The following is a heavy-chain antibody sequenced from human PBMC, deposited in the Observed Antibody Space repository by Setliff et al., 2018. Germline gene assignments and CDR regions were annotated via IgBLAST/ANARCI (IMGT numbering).Heavy chain of an antibody. D-gene: IGHD1-26*01. V-gene: IGHV3-23*01. CDR2: ISGTGGST. CDR3: ARDRGSGSYFLRYFDY. Sequence: GGSLRLSCAASGFTFSSYAMSWVRQAPGKGLEWVSGISGTGGSTYYADSVKGRFTISRDNSKNTLYLQMNSLRAEDTAVYYCARDRGSGSYFLRYFDYWGQGTLVTVSS. CDR1: GFTFSSYA. J-gene: IGHJ4*02.